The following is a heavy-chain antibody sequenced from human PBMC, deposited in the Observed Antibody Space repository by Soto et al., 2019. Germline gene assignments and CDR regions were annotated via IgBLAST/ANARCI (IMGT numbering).Heavy chain of an antibody. CDR2: IYHSGST. V-gene: IGHV4-30-2*01. Sequence: QLQLQESGSGLVKPSQTLSLTCAVSGGSISSGGYSWSWIRQPPGKGLEWIGYIYHSGSTYYNPSPKRRVTISVDRSKNQFSLKLSSVTAADTAVYYCAGEYGSGSYYAHPGGMDVWGQGTTVTVSS. D-gene: IGHD3-10*01. CDR1: GGSISSGGYS. CDR3: AGEYGSGSYYAHPGGMDV. J-gene: IGHJ6*02.